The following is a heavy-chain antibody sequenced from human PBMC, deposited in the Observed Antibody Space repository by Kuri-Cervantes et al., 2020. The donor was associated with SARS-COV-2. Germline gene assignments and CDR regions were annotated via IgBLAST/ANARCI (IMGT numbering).Heavy chain of an antibody. J-gene: IGHJ1*01. V-gene: IGHV4-61*08. CDR2: IYYSGST. CDR1: GGSISSGGYY. CDR3: ARTRFLEWSYIQH. Sequence: GSLRLSCTVSGGSISSGGYYWSWIRQPPGKGLEWIGYIYYSGSTNYNPSLKSRVTISVDTSKNQFSLKLSSVTAADTAVYYCARTRFLEWSYIQHWGQGTLVTVSS. D-gene: IGHD3-3*01.